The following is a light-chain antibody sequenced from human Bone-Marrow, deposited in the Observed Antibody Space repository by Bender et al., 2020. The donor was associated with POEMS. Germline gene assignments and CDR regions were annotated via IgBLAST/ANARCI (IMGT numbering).Light chain of an antibody. CDR2: YHN. V-gene: IGLV1-44*01. Sequence: QSVLTQPPSASGTPGQRVTISCSGSSSNIGSSPVSWYQQVPGMAPKLLIFYHNQRPSGVPDRFSGSKSGTSASLAISGLHSEDEADYFCATWDDNLSGYVFGTGTKVTVL. CDR1: SSNIGSSP. CDR3: ATWDDNLSGYV. J-gene: IGLJ1*01.